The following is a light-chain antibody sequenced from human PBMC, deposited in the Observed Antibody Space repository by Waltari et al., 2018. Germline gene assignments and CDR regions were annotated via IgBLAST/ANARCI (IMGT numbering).Light chain of an antibody. J-gene: IGLJ2*01. Sequence: YELTQTPSMSVSPGQTASITCSGDILAKQYGHWYQQKSGQAPVLIIYKDSERPSGIPGRFSGSSSGTTVTLTISDVKSEDEADYYCQSTVSSGTYTGLFGGGTKLNVL. V-gene: IGLV3-25*03. CDR3: QSTVSSGTYTGL. CDR2: KDS. CDR1: ILAKQY.